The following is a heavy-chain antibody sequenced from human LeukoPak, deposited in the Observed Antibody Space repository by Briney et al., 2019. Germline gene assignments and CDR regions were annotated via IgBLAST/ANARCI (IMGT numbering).Heavy chain of an antibody. CDR3: AKDLFRWSFDH. D-gene: IGHD2-15*01. CDR1: GFSFSTYE. J-gene: IGHJ4*02. V-gene: IGHV3-23*01. Sequence: GGSPRLSCAASGFSFSTYEFHWVRQAPGMGLEWVAAIGNSDETYYADAVKGRFTISRDTSKNTLFLQMNNLRAEDTAVYFCAKDLFRWSFDHWGQGNLVTVSS. CDR2: IGNSDET.